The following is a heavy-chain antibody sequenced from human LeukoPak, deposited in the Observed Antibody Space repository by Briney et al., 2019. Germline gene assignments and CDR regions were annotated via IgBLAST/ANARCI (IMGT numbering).Heavy chain of an antibody. Sequence: SWVRQPPGKGLEWIGEIYHSGSTNYNPSLKSRVTISVDKSKNQFSLKLSSVTAADTAVYYCARGPLGAPAGNWFDPWGQGTLVTVSS. V-gene: IGHV4-4*02. J-gene: IGHJ5*02. D-gene: IGHD1-26*01. CDR2: IYHSGST. CDR3: ARGPLGAPAGNWFDP.